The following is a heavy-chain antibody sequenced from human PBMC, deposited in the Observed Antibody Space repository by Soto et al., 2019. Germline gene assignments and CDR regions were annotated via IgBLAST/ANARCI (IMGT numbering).Heavy chain of an antibody. Sequence: SETLSLTCTVSGGSVTTNSYYWTWIRRPPGKGLEWIGFISYFGSTNYNPSLRSRVTMSLDTSKNQFSLKLTSVTAADTAVYYCARFCGSRTSESLDYWGLGTLVTVSS. CDR1: GGSVTTNSYY. J-gene: IGHJ4*02. CDR3: ARFCGSRTSESLDY. D-gene: IGHD3-10*01. V-gene: IGHV4-61*01. CDR2: ISYFGST.